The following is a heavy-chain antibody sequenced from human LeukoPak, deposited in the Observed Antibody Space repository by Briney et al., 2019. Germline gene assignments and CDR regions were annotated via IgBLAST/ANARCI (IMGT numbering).Heavy chain of an antibody. CDR2: LNFDGSST. V-gene: IGHV3-74*01. Sequence: GGSLRLSCAASGFTFTSYWMHWVRQAPGNGLVWVSRLNFDGSSTSYADSVKGRFIISRDNAKNTLYLQMNSLRADDTAVYYCTRTFRKIDGMDVWGQGTTVTVSS. CDR1: GFTFTSYW. D-gene: IGHD2-21*01. CDR3: TRTFRKIDGMDV. J-gene: IGHJ6*02.